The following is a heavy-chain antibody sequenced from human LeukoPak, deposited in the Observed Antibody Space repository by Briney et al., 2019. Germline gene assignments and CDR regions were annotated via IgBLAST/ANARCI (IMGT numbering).Heavy chain of an antibody. Sequence: ASVTVSFKASVGTFSIYAIGWVRPAPGQGLGWGGEMIRIFGTANYAQKFQGRVRITTDASKSTDYQEPSNLRSEDTAVYSWARCGVERSKTTGVDIWGQGTLVTVSS. CDR2: MIRIFGTA. CDR3: ARCGVERSKTTGVDI. D-gene: IGHD1-1*01. V-gene: IGHV1-69*05. CDR1: VGTFSIYA. J-gene: IGHJ3*02.